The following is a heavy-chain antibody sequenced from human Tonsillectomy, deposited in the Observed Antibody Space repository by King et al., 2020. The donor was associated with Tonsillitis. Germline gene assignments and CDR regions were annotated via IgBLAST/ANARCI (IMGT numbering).Heavy chain of an antibody. CDR2: ISSSSSTI. D-gene: IGHD3-10*01. Sequence: VQLVESGGGLVQPGGSRRLSCAASGFTFSSYSMNWVRQAPGKGLEWVSYISSSSSTIYYADSVKGRFTISRDNAKNSLSLQMNSLRDEDTAVYFCASAVGLYGSGSYGYYYYGMDVWGQGTTVTVSS. J-gene: IGHJ6*02. CDR1: GFTFSSYS. V-gene: IGHV3-48*02. CDR3: ASAVGLYGSGSYGYYYYGMDV.